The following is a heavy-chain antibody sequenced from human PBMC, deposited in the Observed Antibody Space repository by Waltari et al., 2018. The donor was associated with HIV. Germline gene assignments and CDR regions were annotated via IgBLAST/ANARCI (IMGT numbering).Heavy chain of an antibody. D-gene: IGHD3-10*01. CDR1: GSTFSSPW. V-gene: IGHV3-7*04. J-gene: IGHJ4*02. Sequence: EVQLVESGGGLVQPGGSLRLSCAASGSTFSSPWISWVCQAPGKGLEWVANIKQDGSEKYYVDSVNGRFTISRDNAENSLYLQMNSLRAEDTAVYYCARGGFYGSGSKVNWGQGTLVTVSS. CDR3: ARGGFYGSGSKVN. CDR2: IKQDGSEK.